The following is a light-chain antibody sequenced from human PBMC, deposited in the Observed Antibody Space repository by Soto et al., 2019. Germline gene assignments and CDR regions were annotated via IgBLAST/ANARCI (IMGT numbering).Light chain of an antibody. V-gene: IGLV2-23*01. Sequence: QSALTQPASVSGSPGQSITISCTGTSSDVGIYNLVSWFQQHPGKAPKLMIYEGSKRPSGISDRFSGSKSGNTAFLTISGLQAEDESDYYCCSFAGPSGLIFGGGTKLTVL. CDR1: SSDVGIYNL. CDR2: EGS. CDR3: CSFAGPSGLI. J-gene: IGLJ2*01.